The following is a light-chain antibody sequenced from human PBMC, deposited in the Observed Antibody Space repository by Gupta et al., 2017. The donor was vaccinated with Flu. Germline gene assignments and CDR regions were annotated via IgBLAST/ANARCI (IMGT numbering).Light chain of an antibody. CDR1: QSISSSF. V-gene: IGKV3-20*01. Sequence: GTLSLSPGERATLSCRTSQSISSSFLAWYQQKPGQAPRLLIYGASSRATVIPDICSGGGSGTDFTLTISRLEPEDFALYYCQQYNNSPLTFGGGTKVEI. CDR3: QQYNNSPLT. J-gene: IGKJ4*01. CDR2: GAS.